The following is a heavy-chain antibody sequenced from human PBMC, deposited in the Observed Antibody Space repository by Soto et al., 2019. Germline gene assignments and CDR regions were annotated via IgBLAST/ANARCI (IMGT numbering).Heavy chain of an antibody. CDR1: GFSLTTRGVA. V-gene: IGHV2-5*02. CDR3: AHRSRGYAYYFDQ. Sequence: QIPLKEAGPALVRPKQTLTLTCSFSGFSLTTRGVAVGWIRQPPGKALEWLALIFWDDDKWYSPSLRSRLTITEDTSKNQVVLTMTNMDPVDTATYYCAHRSRGYAYYFDQWGQGTLVTVSS. D-gene: IGHD5-12*01. J-gene: IGHJ4*02. CDR2: IFWDDDK.